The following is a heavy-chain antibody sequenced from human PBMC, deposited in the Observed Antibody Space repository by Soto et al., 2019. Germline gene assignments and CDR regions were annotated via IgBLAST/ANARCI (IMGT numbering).Heavy chain of an antibody. CDR3: ARDLPRLDYGYYYYMDV. CDR2: TYYRSKWYN. V-gene: IGHV6-1*01. CDR1: GDSVSSNSAA. D-gene: IGHD3-10*01. Sequence: KQSQTLSLTCAISGDSVSSNSAAWNWIRQSPSRGLEWLGRTYYRSKWYNDYAVSVKSRITINPDTSKNQFSLQLNSVTPEDTAVYYCARDLPRLDYGYYYYMDVWGKGTTVTVSS. J-gene: IGHJ6*03.